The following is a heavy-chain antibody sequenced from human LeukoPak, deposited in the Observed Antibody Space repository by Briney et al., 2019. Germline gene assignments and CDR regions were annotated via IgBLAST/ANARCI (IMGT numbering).Heavy chain of an antibody. V-gene: IGHV3-15*01. CDR3: TTDGPGMLVDY. CDR1: GFTFSSYE. CDR2: IKSKTDGGTT. D-gene: IGHD3-10*02. J-gene: IGHJ4*02. Sequence: PGGSLRLSCAASGFTFSSYEMNWVRQAPGKGLEWVGRIKSKTDGGTTDYAAPVKGRFTISRDDSKNTLYLQMNSLKTEDTAVYYCTTDGPGMLVDYWGQGTLVTVSS.